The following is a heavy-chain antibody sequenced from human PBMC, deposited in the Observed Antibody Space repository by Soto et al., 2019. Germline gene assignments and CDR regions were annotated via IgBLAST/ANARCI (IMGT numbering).Heavy chain of an antibody. CDR2: IYYSGSN. D-gene: IGHD3-22*01. J-gene: IGHJ3*02. V-gene: IGHV4-30-4*01. CDR3: AKGQRNYYDSSGYSNNAVDI. Sequence: SETLSLTGTVSGGSISSGDYYWSWIRQPPGKGLEWIGYIYYSGSNYYNPSLKSRVTISVDTSKNQFSLKLSSVTAADKDVYYCAKGQRNYYDSSGYSNNAVDIWGQGTMVTV. CDR1: GGSISSGDYY.